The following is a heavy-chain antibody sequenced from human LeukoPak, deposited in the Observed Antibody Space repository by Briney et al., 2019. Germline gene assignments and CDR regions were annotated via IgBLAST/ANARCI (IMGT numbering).Heavy chain of an antibody. V-gene: IGHV4-59*08. Sequence: SETLSLTCTVSGGSISSYYWSWIRQPPGKGLEWIGYNYYSGSTNYNPSLKSRVTISVDTSKNQFSLKLSSVTAADTAVYYCARSYCSSTSCYVNWFDPWGQGTLVTVSS. CDR3: ARSYCSSTSCYVNWFDP. CDR1: GGSISSYY. D-gene: IGHD2-2*01. J-gene: IGHJ5*02. CDR2: NYYSGST.